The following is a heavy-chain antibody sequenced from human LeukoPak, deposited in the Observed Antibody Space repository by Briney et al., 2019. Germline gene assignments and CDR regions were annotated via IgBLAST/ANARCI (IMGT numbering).Heavy chain of an antibody. V-gene: IGHV3-7*01. Sequence: GGSLRLSCAASGFTFSSYWMSWVRQAPGKGLEWVANIKQDGSEKYYVDSVKGRFTISRDNSKNTLYLQMNSLRPEDTAVYYCAKDFPCSSTTCPTQGDAFDIWGQGTMVTVSS. CDR3: AKDFPCSSTTCPTQGDAFDI. CDR2: IKQDGSEK. D-gene: IGHD2-2*01. CDR1: GFTFSSYW. J-gene: IGHJ3*02.